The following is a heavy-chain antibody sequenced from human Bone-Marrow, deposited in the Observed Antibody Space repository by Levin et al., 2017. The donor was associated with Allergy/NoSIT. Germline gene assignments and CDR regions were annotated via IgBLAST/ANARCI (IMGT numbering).Heavy chain of an antibody. CDR1: GLRFSDFY. CDR2: ISSRSTTT. CDR3: AKLRFNPSVADF. J-gene: IGHJ4*02. D-gene: IGHD2-21*01. Sequence: GGSLRLSCVASGLRFSDFYVAWICQGPGRRLEWVAYISSRSTTTFYIDSVKGRFVISRDNAKNSLFLDMRSLTVEDTATYFCAKLRFNPSVADFWGQGTVVTVSS. V-gene: IGHV3-11*01.